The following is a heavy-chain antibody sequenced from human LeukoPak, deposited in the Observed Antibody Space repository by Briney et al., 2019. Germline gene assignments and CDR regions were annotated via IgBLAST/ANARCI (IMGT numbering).Heavy chain of an antibody. CDR3: ARRPAAGRCFDY. CDR2: ISSGGSSI. D-gene: IGHD6-13*01. V-gene: IGHV3-11*01. J-gene: IGHJ4*02. CDR1: GFTFSDYH. Sequence: GGSLRLSCAVSGFTFSDYHMCWVRQAPGKGLEWVSYISSGGSSISHADSVKGRFTISRDNAENSLYLQMNSLRAEDTAVYYCARRPAAGRCFDYWGQGTLVTVSS.